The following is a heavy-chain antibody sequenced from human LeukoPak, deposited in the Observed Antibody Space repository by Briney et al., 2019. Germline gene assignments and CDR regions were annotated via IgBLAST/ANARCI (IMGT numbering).Heavy chain of an antibody. V-gene: IGHV4-30-4*01. D-gene: IGHD2-2*02. CDR1: GGSISSGDYY. CDR2: IYYSGST. J-gene: IGHJ6*02. Sequence: SETLSLTCTVSGGSISSGDYYWRWIRQPPGTGLEWIGYIYYSGSTYYNPSLKSRVTISVDTSKNQFSLKLSSVTAADTAVYYCARVDCSSTSCYTGYYYYGMDVWGQGTTVTVSS. CDR3: ARVDCSSTSCYTGYYYYGMDV.